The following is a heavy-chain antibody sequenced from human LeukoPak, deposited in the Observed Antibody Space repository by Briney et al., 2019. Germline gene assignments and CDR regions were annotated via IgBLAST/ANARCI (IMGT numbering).Heavy chain of an antibody. J-gene: IGHJ6*04. CDR3: ARDTSVYCGGDCPADYYYGMDV. V-gene: IGHV4-61*01. Sequence: PSETLSLTCTVSGGSFSSGSYYWRWIRQPPGRGLEWIVYIYYSGSTNYNPSLKSRVTISVDTSKNQFSLKLSSVTAADTAVYYCARDTSVYCGGDCPADYYYGMDVWGKGTTVTVSS. D-gene: IGHD2-21*02. CDR2: IYYSGST. CDR1: GGSFSSGSYY.